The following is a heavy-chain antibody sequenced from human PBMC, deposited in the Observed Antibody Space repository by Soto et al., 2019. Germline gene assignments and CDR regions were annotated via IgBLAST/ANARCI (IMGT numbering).Heavy chain of an antibody. D-gene: IGHD2-2*01. V-gene: IGHV1-3*01. CDR1: GYTFTSYA. CDR3: ARDGGYCSSTSCHDYYYYYYYGMDV. CDR2: INAGNGNT. Sequence: ASVKVSCKASGYTFTSYAMHWVRQAPGQRLEWMGWINAGNGNTKYSQKFQGRVTITRDTSASTAYMELSSLRSADTAVYYCARDGGYCSSTSCHDYYYYYYYGMDVWGQGTTVTVSS. J-gene: IGHJ6*02.